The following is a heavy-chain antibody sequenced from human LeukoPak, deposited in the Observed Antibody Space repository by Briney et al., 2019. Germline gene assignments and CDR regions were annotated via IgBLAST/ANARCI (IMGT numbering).Heavy chain of an antibody. CDR2: IYSGGST. CDR3: ARKEKVRDILTGYYRNFDY. Sequence: PGGSLRLSCAASGFTVSSNYMSWVRQAPGKGLEWVSVIYSGGSTYYADFVKGRFTISRDNSKNTLYLQMNSLRAEDTAVYYCARKEKVRDILTGYYRNFDYWGQGTLVTVSS. CDR1: GFTVSSNY. J-gene: IGHJ4*02. D-gene: IGHD3-9*01. V-gene: IGHV3-66*01.